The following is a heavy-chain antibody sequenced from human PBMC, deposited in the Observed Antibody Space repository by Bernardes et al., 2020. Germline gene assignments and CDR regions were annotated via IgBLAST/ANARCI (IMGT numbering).Heavy chain of an antibody. CDR3: ARSITGTEFDY. J-gene: IGHJ4*02. CDR2: IDWDDDK. CDR1: GFSLSTSGMR. D-gene: IGHD1-7*01. V-gene: IGHV2-70*04. Sequence: SGPTLVKPTQTLTLTCTFSGFSLSTSGMRVSWIRQPPGKALEWLARIDWDDDKFYSTSLKTRLTLSKDTSKNQVVLTMTNMDPVDTATYYCARSITGTEFDYWGQGSLVTVSS.